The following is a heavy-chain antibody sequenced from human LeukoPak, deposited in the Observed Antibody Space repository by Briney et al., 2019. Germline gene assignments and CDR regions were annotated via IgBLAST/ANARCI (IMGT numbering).Heavy chain of an antibody. D-gene: IGHD6-13*01. CDR2: IKEDGSEK. CDR1: GFTFSNYW. Sequence: GGSLRLSCATSGFTFSNYWMSWVRQAPGKGLEWVANIKEDGSEKNYTVSRDNAKNSLYLQMNSLRGDDAAIYYCARDWGAVGLWDYWGQGTLVTVSS. V-gene: IGHV3-7*05. J-gene: IGHJ4*02. CDR3: ARDWGAVGLWDY.